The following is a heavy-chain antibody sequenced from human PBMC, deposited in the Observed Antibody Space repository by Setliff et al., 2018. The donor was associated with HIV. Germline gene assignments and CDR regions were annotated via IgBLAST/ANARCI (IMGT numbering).Heavy chain of an antibody. Sequence: SETLSLTCDVSGDSFTTTSHSWAWLRQPVGRGLEWIGHVYSRGNTDYNPSLASRVSILMSTSEIQFSLTLNSVTAADTAKYYCARGRLMGSSVLFFDFWGQGILVTVSS. J-gene: IGHJ4*02. D-gene: IGHD2-21*01. CDR3: ARGRLMGSSVLFFDF. CDR1: GDSFTTTSHS. V-gene: IGHV4-61*09. CDR2: VYSRGNT.